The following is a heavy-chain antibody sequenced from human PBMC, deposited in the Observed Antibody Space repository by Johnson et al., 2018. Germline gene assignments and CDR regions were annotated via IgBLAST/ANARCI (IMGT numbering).Heavy chain of an antibody. V-gene: IGHV3-74*01. J-gene: IGHJ6*02. Sequence: EVQLVETVGGLVQPGGSLRLSCEASGFTFSNYWMHWVRQAPGKGLVWVSRIDKDDSSTRYADSVKGRFTISRDKARNTLFLQMSRLGAEDTAVYFCARGETGTVLWGKGGLDVWGQGTTVTVSS. CDR2: IDKDDSST. D-gene: IGHD3-16*01. CDR3: ARGETGTVLWGKGGLDV. CDR1: GFTFSNYW.